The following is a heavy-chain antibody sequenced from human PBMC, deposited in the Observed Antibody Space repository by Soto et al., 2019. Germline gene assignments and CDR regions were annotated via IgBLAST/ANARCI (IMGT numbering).Heavy chain of an antibody. V-gene: IGHV3-33*01. CDR2: IWYDGSNK. CDR1: GFTFSSYG. CDR3: ARDHRYGSGDHNYYYYYYMDV. Sequence: GGSLRLSCAASGFTFSSYGMHWVRQAPGKGLEWVAVIWYDGSNKYYADSVKGRFTISRDNSKNTLYLQMNSLRAEDTAVYYCARDHRYGSGDHNYYYYYYMDVWGKGTTVTVSS. D-gene: IGHD3-10*01. J-gene: IGHJ6*03.